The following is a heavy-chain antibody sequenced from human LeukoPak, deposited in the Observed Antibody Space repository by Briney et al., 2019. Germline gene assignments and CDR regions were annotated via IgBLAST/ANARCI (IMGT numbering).Heavy chain of an antibody. CDR2: IYYSGST. CDR3: ARDGRGHFDSNGSFEY. D-gene: IGHD3-22*01. CDR1: GGSVSSGGYY. Sequence: PSETLSLTCTVSGGSVSSGGYYWSWIRQPPGKGLEWIGYIYYSGSTNHNPSLKSRVTISVDTSKNQFSLKLSSVTAADTAVYYCARDGRGHFDSNGSFEYWGQGTLVTVSS. V-gene: IGHV4-61*08. J-gene: IGHJ4*02.